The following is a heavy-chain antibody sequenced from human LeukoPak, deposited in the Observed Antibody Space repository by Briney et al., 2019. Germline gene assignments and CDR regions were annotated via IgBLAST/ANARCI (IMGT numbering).Heavy chain of an antibody. D-gene: IGHD3/OR15-3a*01. CDR3: ARRGLVAGIYDLVYGFDI. CDR2: INPSGGST. Sequence: ASAKVSCKASGYTFTSYYMHWVRQAPGQGLEWVGIINPSGGSTSYAQKFQGRVTMTRDMSTSTVYMELSSLTSEDTAVYYCARRGLVAGIYDLVYGFDIWGQGTMVTVSS. J-gene: IGHJ3*02. CDR1: GYTFTSYY. V-gene: IGHV1-46*01.